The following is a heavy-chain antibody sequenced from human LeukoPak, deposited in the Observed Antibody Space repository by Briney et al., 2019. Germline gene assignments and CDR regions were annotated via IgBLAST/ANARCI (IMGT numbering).Heavy chain of an antibody. CDR3: ARPKTTVAPWDY. J-gene: IGHJ4*02. CDR1: GFTFGSYW. D-gene: IGHD4-23*01. CDR2: IKQDGGET. V-gene: IGHV3-7*01. Sequence: PGGSLRLSCAASGFTFGSYWMSWVRQAPGKGLEWVANIKQDGGETFYVDSVKDRFTISRDNAKNSLYLQMNSLRAEDTAVYYCARPKTTVAPWDYWGQGTLVTVSS.